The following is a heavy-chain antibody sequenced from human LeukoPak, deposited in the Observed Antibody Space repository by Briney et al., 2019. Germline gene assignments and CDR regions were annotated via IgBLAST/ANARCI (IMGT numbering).Heavy chain of an antibody. CDR1: GFTFDDYA. CDR3: AKDIAARGVLDY. J-gene: IGHJ4*02. Sequence: GGSLRLSCAASGFTFDDYAMHWVRQAPGKGLEWVSGISWNSGSIGYADSVKGRFTIYRDNAKHSLYLQMNSLRAEDTALYYCAKDIAARGVLDYWGQGTLVTVSS. D-gene: IGHD2-8*02. V-gene: IGHV3-9*01. CDR2: ISWNSGSI.